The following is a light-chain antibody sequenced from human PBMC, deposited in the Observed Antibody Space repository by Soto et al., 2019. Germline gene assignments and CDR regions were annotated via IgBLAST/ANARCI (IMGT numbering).Light chain of an antibody. CDR3: DQYDSSPPYT. V-gene: IGKV3-20*01. CDR2: ADS. CDR1: QIVASTS. Sequence: EIVLTQSPGTLSLSPGDRATLSCRASQIVASTSFAWYQQSTGQAPRLLIYADSTRYSDVPDRFSCSRFGTDFTLIITRVESEDFVVYYCDQYDSSPPYTFVPGTKLEIK. J-gene: IGKJ2*01.